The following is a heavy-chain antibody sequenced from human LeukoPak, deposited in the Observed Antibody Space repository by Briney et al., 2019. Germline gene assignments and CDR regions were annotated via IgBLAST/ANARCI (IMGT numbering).Heavy chain of an antibody. V-gene: IGHV1-18*01. D-gene: IGHD3-22*01. CDR1: GYTFSSYG. CDR2: ISARSGDT. CDR3: ARGYHESSGYLSYLQH. Sequence: ASVKVSCKASGYTFSSYGINWVRQAPGQGPEGMGWISARSGDTNYAQKLQDRLTMTTDPSTATAYMELRSLTSDDTAVYYCARGYHESSGYLSYLQHWGQGTLVTVSS. J-gene: IGHJ1*01.